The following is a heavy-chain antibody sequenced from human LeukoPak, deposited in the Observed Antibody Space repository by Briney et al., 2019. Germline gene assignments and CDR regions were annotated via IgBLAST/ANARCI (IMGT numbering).Heavy chain of an antibody. CDR1: GGSISSINW. V-gene: IGHV4/OR15-8*02. CDR2: VHHSGNP. J-gene: IGHJ5*02. CDR3: ARDGVNYYGSGNWFDP. D-gene: IGHD3-10*01. Sequence: SETLSLTCAVSGGSISSINWWNWVRQPPGKGLEWIGEVHHSGNPNYNPSLKGRVTISIDKSRNQFSLRLTSVTAADTAVYYCARDGVNYYGSGNWFDPWGLGTLVTVSS.